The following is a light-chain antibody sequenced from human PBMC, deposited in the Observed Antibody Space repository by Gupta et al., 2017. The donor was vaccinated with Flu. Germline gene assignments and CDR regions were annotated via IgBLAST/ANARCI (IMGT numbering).Light chain of an antibody. V-gene: IGLV3-21*02. J-gene: IGLJ3*02. CDR3: QVCDTTTDQCV. CDR2: DVN. CDR1: RIGGKS. Sequence: GQTVRTTGRANRIGGKSVRWYQQRPGQAPVLVVYDVNVRPSGIPDRFYASNSGDTATLTISRVEAGDEAVYYCQVCDTTTDQCVFGGGTKLTVL.